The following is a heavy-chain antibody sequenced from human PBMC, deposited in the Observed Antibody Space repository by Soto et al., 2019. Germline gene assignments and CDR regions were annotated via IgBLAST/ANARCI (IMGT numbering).Heavy chain of an antibody. CDR2: IIPIFGTA. D-gene: IGHD6-13*01. Sequence: ASVKVSCKASGGTFSSYDISWVRQAPGHGLEWMGGIIPIFGTANYAQKFQGRVTITADESTSTAYMELSSLRFEDTAVYYCARSRAAAPPRVGMDVWGQGTTVTVSS. CDR1: GGTFSSYD. CDR3: ARSRAAAPPRVGMDV. V-gene: IGHV1-69*13. J-gene: IGHJ6*02.